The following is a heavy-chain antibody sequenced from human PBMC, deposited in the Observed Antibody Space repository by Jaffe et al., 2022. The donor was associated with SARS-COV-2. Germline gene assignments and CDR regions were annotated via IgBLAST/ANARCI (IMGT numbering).Heavy chain of an antibody. CDR1: GGSISSSSYY. J-gene: IGHJ5*02. CDR3: ARSVGEIVVVVAATRDNWFDP. CDR2: IYYSGST. V-gene: IGHV4-39*01. D-gene: IGHD2-15*01. Sequence: QLQLQESGPGLVKPSETLSLTCTVSGGSISSSSYYWGWIRQPPGKGLEWIGSIYYSGSTYYNPSLKSRVTISVDTSKNQFSLKLSSVTAADTAVYYCARSVGEIVVVVAATRDNWFDPWGQGTLVTVSS.